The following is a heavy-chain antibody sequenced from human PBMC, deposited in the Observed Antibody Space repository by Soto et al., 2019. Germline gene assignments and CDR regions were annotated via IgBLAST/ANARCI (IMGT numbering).Heavy chain of an antibody. Sequence: QITLKESGPTLVKPTQTLTLTCTFSGFSLSTSGVGVGWIRQPPGKALEWLALIYWDDDKRSSPSLKSRLTIPKATPKNQVVLTMTNMDPVDTATYYCAHSLYDYVWGTNWFDPWGQGTLVTVSS. CDR1: GFSLSTSGVG. J-gene: IGHJ5*02. D-gene: IGHD3-16*01. V-gene: IGHV2-5*02. CDR2: IYWDDDK. CDR3: AHSLYDYVWGTNWFDP.